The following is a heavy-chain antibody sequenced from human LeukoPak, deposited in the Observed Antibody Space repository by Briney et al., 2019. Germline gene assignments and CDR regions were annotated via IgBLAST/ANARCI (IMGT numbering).Heavy chain of an antibody. D-gene: IGHD2-2*01. CDR3: LVVVVPAAIWVVNPRIAAAPH. V-gene: IGHV3-15*01. J-gene: IGHJ4*02. Sequence: GGSLRLSCAASGFTFSNAWMSWVRQAPGKGLEWVGRIKSKTDGGTTDYAAPVKGRFTISRDDSKNTLYLQMNSLKTEDTAVYYCLVVVVPAAIWVVNPRIAAAPHWGQGTLVTVSS. CDR1: GFTFSNAW. CDR2: IKSKTDGGTT.